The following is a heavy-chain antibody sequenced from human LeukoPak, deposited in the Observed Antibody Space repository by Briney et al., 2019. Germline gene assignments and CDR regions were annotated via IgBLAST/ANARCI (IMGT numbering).Heavy chain of an antibody. Sequence: GGSLRLSCAASGFTFSNHGMHWVRQAPGEGPEWVALMWYDGSNKYYGASVKGRFTISRDNFKNTVYLQMNSLRAEDTGVYYCARDRLEAVTDDDYFDYWGQGTLVTVSS. D-gene: IGHD2-21*02. CDR2: MWYDGSNK. V-gene: IGHV3-33*01. J-gene: IGHJ4*02. CDR1: GFTFSNHG. CDR3: ARDRLEAVTDDDYFDY.